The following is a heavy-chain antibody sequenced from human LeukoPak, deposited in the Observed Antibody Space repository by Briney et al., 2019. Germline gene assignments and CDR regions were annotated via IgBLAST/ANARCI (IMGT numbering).Heavy chain of an antibody. J-gene: IGHJ4*02. Sequence: PSETLSLTCTVSGGSISSGGYYWSWIRQPPGKGLEWIGEINHSGSTNYNPSLKSRVTISVDTSKNQFSLKLSSVTAADTAVYYCARVGPYYDFWSGYLRYFDYWGQGTLVTVSS. V-gene: IGHV4-39*07. D-gene: IGHD3-3*01. CDR3: ARVGPYYDFWSGYLRYFDY. CDR1: GGSISSGGYY. CDR2: INHSGST.